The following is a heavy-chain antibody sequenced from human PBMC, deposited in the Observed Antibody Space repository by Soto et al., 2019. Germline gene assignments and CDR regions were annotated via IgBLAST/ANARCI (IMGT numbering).Heavy chain of an antibody. D-gene: IGHD2-15*01. J-gene: IGHJ5*02. V-gene: IGHV4-59*08. CDR3: ARDRVVAATRWFDP. CDR2: IYYSGST. CDR1: GGSISSYY. Sequence: QVQLQESGPGLVKPSETLSLTCTVSGGSISSYYWSWIRQPPGKGLEWIGYIYYSGSTNYNPSLKSRVTISVDTSKNQFSLKLSSVTAADTAVYSCARDRVVAATRWFDPWGQGTLVTVSS.